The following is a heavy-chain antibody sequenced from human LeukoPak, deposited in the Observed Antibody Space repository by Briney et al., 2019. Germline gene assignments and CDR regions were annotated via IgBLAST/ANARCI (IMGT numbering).Heavy chain of an antibody. CDR1: GYSFTNHW. D-gene: IGHD4-23*01. CDR3: ARRVVNNRNWYFNL. Sequence: GESLKISCKGSGYSFTNHWIGWVRQMPGKGLEWTGIIYPCDSDTRYSPSFQGQVTISADKSINTAYLQWSSLKASDTAMYYCARRVVNNRNWYFNLWGRGTLVTVSS. J-gene: IGHJ2*01. CDR2: IYPCDSDT. V-gene: IGHV5-51*01.